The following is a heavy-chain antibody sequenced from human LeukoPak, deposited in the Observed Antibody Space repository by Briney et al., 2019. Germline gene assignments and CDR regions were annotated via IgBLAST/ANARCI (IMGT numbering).Heavy chain of an antibody. Sequence: TGGSLRLSCAASGFTVSSSYMSWVRQAPAKGLEWVSVIYSGGSTYYADSVKGRFTISRDNSKNTLYLQMNSLRAEDTAVYHCARDRGGSAFDILGQGTMVTVSS. J-gene: IGHJ3*02. D-gene: IGHD3-10*01. CDR2: IYSGGST. CDR1: GFTVSSSY. CDR3: ARDRGGSAFDI. V-gene: IGHV3-66*01.